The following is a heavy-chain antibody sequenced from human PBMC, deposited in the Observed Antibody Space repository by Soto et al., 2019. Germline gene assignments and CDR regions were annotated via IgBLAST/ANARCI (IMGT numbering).Heavy chain of an antibody. CDR3: AKDRWVDY. CDR1: GFTFSSYG. CDR2: ISYDGSNK. V-gene: IGHV3-30*18. Sequence: PGGSLRLSCAASGFTFSSYGMHWVRQAPGKGLEWVAVISYDGSNKYYADSVKGRFTISRDNSKNTLYLQMNSLRAEDTAVYYCAKDRWVDYWGQGTLVTVSS. J-gene: IGHJ4*02. D-gene: IGHD1-26*01.